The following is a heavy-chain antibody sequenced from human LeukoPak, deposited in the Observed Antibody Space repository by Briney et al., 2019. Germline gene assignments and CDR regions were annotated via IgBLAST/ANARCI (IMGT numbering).Heavy chain of an antibody. D-gene: IGHD2-8*01. CDR1: GDTVSSNAAT. CDR2: TYYRSKWSN. V-gene: IGHV6-1*01. CDR3: ARALGVIFDY. J-gene: IGHJ4*02. Sequence: SQTLSLTCAISGDTVSSNAATWSWIRQSPSRGLEWLGRTYYRSKWSNDYALSLKSRLTVNPDTSKNQFSLHLNSVTPEDTAVYYCARALGVIFDYWGQGILVTVSS.